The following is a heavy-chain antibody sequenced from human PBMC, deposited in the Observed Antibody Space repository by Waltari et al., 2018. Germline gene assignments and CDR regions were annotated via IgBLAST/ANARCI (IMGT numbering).Heavy chain of an antibody. CDR2: IRSGGTNM. CDR1: GFTFSSYE. V-gene: IGHV3-48*03. CDR3: ARERSVTGKGNLDY. Sequence: EVQLVESGGGLVQPGGSLRLSCAASGFTFSSYEMNWVRQAPGKGLEWVSYIRSGGTNMFYEESVKGRFTISRDNAKNSLYLHMNSLRVEDTAVYYCARERSVTGKGNLDYWGQGTLVTVSS. J-gene: IGHJ4*02. D-gene: IGHD3-10*01.